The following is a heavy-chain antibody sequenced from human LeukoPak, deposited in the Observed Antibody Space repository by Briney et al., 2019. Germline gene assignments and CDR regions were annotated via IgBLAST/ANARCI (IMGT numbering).Heavy chain of an antibody. CDR2: IYYSGST. CDR1: GGSISSGDYY. CDR3: ARRDSSGWSQYYFDY. Sequence: SQTLSLTCTVSGGSISSGDYYWSWIRQPPGKGLEWIGYIYYSGSTYYNPSLKSRVTISVDTSKNQFSLKLSSVTAADTAVYYCARRDSSGWSQYYFDYWGQGTLVTVSS. V-gene: IGHV4-30-4*01. D-gene: IGHD6-19*01. J-gene: IGHJ4*02.